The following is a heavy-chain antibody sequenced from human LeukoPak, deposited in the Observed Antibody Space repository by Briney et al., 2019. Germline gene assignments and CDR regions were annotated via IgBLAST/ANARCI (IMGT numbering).Heavy chain of an antibody. Sequence: SETLSLICAVYGGSFSGYYWGWIRQPPGKGLEWIGEINHSGSTNYNTSLKGRVTISVYTSNNQSSLKLSSVTAADTAVYYCARDSDYDILTGHAFDIWGQGTMVTVSS. CDR3: ARDSDYDILTGHAFDI. D-gene: IGHD3-9*01. V-gene: IGHV4-34*01. CDR2: INHSGST. CDR1: GGSFSGYY. J-gene: IGHJ3*02.